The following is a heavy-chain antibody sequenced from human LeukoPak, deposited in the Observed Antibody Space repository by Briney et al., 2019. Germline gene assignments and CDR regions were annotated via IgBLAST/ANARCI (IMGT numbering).Heavy chain of an antibody. V-gene: IGHV4-4*07. J-gene: IGHJ3*01. D-gene: IGHD3-10*01. CDR3: ARQAREHSSYYGAPFDF. CDR1: GGSISSYY. CDR2: IYTSGST. Sequence: SETLSLTCTVSGGSISSYYWSWIRQPAGKGLEWIGRIYTSGSTNYNPSLKSRVTMSVDTSKNQFSLKLSSVTAADTAIYYCARQAREHSSYYGAPFDFWGQGTMVTVSS.